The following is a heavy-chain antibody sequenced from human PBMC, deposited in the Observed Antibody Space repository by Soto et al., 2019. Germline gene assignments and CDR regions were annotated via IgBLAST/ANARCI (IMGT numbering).Heavy chain of an antibody. CDR3: ARHSDGDYAYYHYMDV. CDR2: IYYSGST. CDR1: GGSISSYY. D-gene: IGHD4-17*01. J-gene: IGHJ6*03. Sequence: SETLSLTCTVSGGSISSYYWSWIRQPPGKGLEWIGYIYYSGSTNYNPSLKSRVTISVDTSKNQFSLKLSSVTAADTAVYYCARHSDGDYAYYHYMDVWGKGTTVTSP. V-gene: IGHV4-59*08.